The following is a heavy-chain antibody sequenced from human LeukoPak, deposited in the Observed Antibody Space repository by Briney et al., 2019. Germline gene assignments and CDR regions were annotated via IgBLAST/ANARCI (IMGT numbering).Heavy chain of an antibody. CDR2: ISGSGGST. D-gene: IGHD3-3*02. Sequence: PGGSLRLSCAASGFTFSSYAMSWVRQAPGKGLEWVSAISGSGGSTYYADSVKGRFTISRDNSKNTLYLQMNSLRAEDTAVYYCARFTVLGRAAFDIWGQGTMVTVSS. CDR1: GFTFSSYA. V-gene: IGHV3-23*01. CDR3: ARFTVLGRAAFDI. J-gene: IGHJ3*02.